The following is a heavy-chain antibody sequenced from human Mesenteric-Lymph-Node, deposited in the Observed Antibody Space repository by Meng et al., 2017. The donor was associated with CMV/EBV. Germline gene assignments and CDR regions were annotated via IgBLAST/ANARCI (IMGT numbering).Heavy chain of an antibody. CDR3: ARAHWSTVTIFGVVEGFDI. Sequence: LRLSCTVSGGSISSGDYYWSWIRQPPGKGLEWIGYIYYSGSTYYNPSLKSRVTISVDTSKNQFSLKLSSVTAADTAVYYCARAHWSTVTIFGVVEGFDIWGQGTMVTVSS. CDR1: GGSISSGDYY. D-gene: IGHD3-3*01. V-gene: IGHV4-30-4*08. CDR2: IYYSGST. J-gene: IGHJ3*02.